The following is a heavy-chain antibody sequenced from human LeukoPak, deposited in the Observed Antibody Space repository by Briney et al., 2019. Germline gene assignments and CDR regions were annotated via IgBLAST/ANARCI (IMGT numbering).Heavy chain of an antibody. V-gene: IGHV5-51*01. D-gene: IGHD6-13*01. Sequence: GESLKISCETSGYNFTIYWVGWVRQMPGKGLEWMGIIYPGDSNTKYNPSFQGQVTISADKSISTAYLQWSSLKVSDTAVYYCARPRLSYINSWYFDYWGQGTLVSVSS. CDR3: ARPRLSYINSWYFDY. CDR2: IYPGDSNT. CDR1: GYNFTIYW. J-gene: IGHJ4*02.